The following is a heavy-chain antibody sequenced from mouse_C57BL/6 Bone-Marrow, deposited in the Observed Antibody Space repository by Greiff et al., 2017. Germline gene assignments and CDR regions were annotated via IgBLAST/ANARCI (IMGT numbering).Heavy chain of an antibody. D-gene: IGHD2-3*01. CDR1: GYTFTDYY. Sequence: VQLQQSGPELVKPGASVKISCKASGYTFTDYYMNWVKQSHGKSLEWIGDINPNNGGTSYNQKFKGKATLTVDKSSSTAYMGLRSLTSEDSAVYYCARGGYYVEDYFDYWGQGTTLTGSS. CDR3: ARGGYYVEDYFDY. J-gene: IGHJ2*01. V-gene: IGHV1-26*01. CDR2: INPNNGGT.